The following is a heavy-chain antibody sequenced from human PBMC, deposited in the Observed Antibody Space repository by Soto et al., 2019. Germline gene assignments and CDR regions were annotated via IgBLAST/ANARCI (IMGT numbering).Heavy chain of an antibody. CDR2: IKQDGSEK. J-gene: IGHJ4*02. D-gene: IGHD3-22*01. V-gene: IGHV3-7*01. CDR1: GFTFSSYW. CDR3: ASRGHYYDSSGYSDY. Sequence: EVQLVESGGGLVQPGGSLRLSCAASGFTFSSYWMSWVRQAPGKGLEWVANIKQDGSEKYYVDSVKGRFTISRDNAKNSLYLQMNSLRAEDTAVYYCASRGHYYDSSGYSDYWGQGTLVTVSS.